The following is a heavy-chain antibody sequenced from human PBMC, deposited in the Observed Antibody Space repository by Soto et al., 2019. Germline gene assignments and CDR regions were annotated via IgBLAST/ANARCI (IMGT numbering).Heavy chain of an antibody. Sequence: PGGSLRLSCVASGFTFSSYAMHWVRQAPGKGLEYVSAISSNGGSTYYADSVKGRFTISRDNSKNTLYLQMGSLRAEDMAVYYCAREGDGYSLYLWGQGTLVTVSS. J-gene: IGHJ5*02. CDR3: AREGDGYSLYL. CDR1: GFTFSSYA. V-gene: IGHV3-64*02. CDR2: ISSNGGST. D-gene: IGHD2-15*01.